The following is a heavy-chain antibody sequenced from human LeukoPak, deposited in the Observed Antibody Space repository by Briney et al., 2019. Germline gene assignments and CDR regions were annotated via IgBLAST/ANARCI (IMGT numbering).Heavy chain of an antibody. CDR3: AKARRYCSGGSCYRYYFDY. CDR1: GFTFSSYG. D-gene: IGHD2-15*01. V-gene: IGHV3-30*02. Sequence: GGSLRLSCAASGFTFSSYGMHWVRQAPGKGLEWVAFIRYDGSNKYYADSVKGRFTISRDNSKNTLYLQMNSLRAEDTAVYYCAKARRYCSGGSCYRYYFDYWGQGTLVTVSS. J-gene: IGHJ4*02. CDR2: IRYDGSNK.